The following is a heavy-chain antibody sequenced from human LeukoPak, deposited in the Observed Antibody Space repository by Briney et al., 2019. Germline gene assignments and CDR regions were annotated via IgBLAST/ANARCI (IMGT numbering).Heavy chain of an antibody. CDR1: GFAFSSYE. CDR2: ISSSGSTI. D-gene: IGHD6-19*01. J-gene: IGHJ4*02. Sequence: GGSLRLSCAASGFAFSSYEMNWVRQAPGKGLEWVSYISSSGSTIYYADSVKGRFTIFRDNVKNSLYLQMNSLRAEDTAVYYCARVGSGWYFDYWGQGTLVTVSS. CDR3: ARVGSGWYFDY. V-gene: IGHV3-48*03.